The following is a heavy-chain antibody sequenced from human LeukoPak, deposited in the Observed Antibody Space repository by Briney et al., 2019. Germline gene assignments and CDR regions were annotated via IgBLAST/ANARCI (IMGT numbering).Heavy chain of an antibody. Sequence: ASVKVSCKASGYTFTSYGIIWVRQAPGQGLEWMGWISAYNGNTNYAQKLQGRVTMTTDTSTSTAYMELRSLRSDDTAVYYCARDGYSSSWQLPNPFDYWGQGTLVTVSS. CDR3: ARDGYSSSWQLPNPFDY. V-gene: IGHV1-18*01. D-gene: IGHD6-13*01. J-gene: IGHJ4*02. CDR2: ISAYNGNT. CDR1: GYTFTSYG.